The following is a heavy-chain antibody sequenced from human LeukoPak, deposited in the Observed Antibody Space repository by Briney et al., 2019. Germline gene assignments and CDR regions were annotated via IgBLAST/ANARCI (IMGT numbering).Heavy chain of an antibody. CDR3: ARSLLWFGELFPFDY. J-gene: IGHJ4*02. V-gene: IGHV4-34*01. CDR2: INHSGST. Sequence: PSETLSLTCAVYGGSFSGYYWSWIRQPPGKGLERIGEINHSGSTNYNPSLKSRVTISVDTSKSQFSLKLSSVTAADTAVYYCARSLLWFGELFPFDYWGQGTLVTVSS. CDR1: GGSFSGYY. D-gene: IGHD3-10*01.